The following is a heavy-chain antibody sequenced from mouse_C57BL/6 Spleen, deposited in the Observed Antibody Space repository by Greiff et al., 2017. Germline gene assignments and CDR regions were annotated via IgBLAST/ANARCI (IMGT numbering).Heavy chain of an antibody. CDR1: GYTFTSYW. D-gene: IGHD1-1*02. CDR3: ARKEVDY. V-gene: IGHV1-50*01. Sequence: QLQQPGAELVKPGASVKLSCKASGYTFTSYWMQWVKQRPGQGLEWIGEIDPSDSYTNYNQKFKGKATLTVDTSSSTAYMQLSILTSEDAAVYYCARKEVDYWGQGTTLTVSS. J-gene: IGHJ2*01. CDR2: IDPSDSYT.